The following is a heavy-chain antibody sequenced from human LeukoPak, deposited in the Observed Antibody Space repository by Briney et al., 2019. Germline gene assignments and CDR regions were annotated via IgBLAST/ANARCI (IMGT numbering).Heavy chain of an antibody. Sequence: SETLSLTCAVYGGSFSGYYWSWIRQPPGKGLEWIGEINHSGSTNYNPSLKSRVTISVDTSKNQFSLKLSSVTAADTAVYYCARGPVLGRLRNWGQGTLVTVSS. J-gene: IGHJ4*02. CDR2: INHSGST. CDR3: ARGPVLGRLRN. V-gene: IGHV4-34*01. CDR1: GGSFSGYY. D-gene: IGHD3-3*01.